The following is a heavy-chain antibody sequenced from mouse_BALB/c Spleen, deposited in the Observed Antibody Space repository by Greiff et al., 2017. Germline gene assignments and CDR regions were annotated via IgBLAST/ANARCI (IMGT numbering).Heavy chain of an antibody. J-gene: IGHJ4*01. CDR2: IYPGDGDT. CDR1: GYAFSSSW. V-gene: IGHV1-82*01. D-gene: IGHD2-12*01. Sequence: QVQLQQSGPELVKPGASVKISCKASGYAFSSSWMNWVKQRPGQGLEWIGRIYPGDGDTNYNGKFKGKATLTADKSSSTAYMQLSSLTSVDSAVYFCARSDYNYAMDYWGQGTSVTVSS. CDR3: ARSDYNYAMDY.